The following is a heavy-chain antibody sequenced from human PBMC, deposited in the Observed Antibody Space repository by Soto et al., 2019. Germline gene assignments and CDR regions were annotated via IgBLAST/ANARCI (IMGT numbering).Heavy chain of an antibody. J-gene: IGHJ3*02. CDR2: IYYSGST. V-gene: IGHV4-31*03. CDR3: AREDPGPKHAFDI. CDR1: GGSISSGVYY. Sequence: SETLSLTCTVSGGSISSGVYYWSWIRQHPGKGLEWIGYIYYSGSTYYNPSLKSRVTISVDTSKNQFSLKLSSVTAADTAVYYCAREDPGPKHAFDIWGQGTMVTV.